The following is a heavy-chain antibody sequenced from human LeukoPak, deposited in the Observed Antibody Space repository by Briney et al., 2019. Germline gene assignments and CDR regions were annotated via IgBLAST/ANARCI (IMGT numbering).Heavy chain of an antibody. CDR1: GFTFSSYA. CDR2: ISGTGGST. CDR3: AKASSGYSYGYEDY. J-gene: IGHJ4*02. V-gene: IGHV3-23*01. D-gene: IGHD5-18*01. Sequence: GGSLRLSCAASGFTFSSYAMSWVRQAPGKGLEWVSSISGTGGSTYYADSVKGRFTISRDNSKNTLYLQMNSLRAEDTAVYYCAKASSGYSYGYEDYWGQGTLVTVSS.